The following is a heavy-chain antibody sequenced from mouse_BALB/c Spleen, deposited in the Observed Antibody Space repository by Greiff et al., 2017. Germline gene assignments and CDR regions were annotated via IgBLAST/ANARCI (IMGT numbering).Heavy chain of an antibody. V-gene: IGHV3-8*02. CDR2: ISYSGST. CDR1: GDSITSGY. CDR3: ARFRGRRPDYYAMDY. Sequence: VQLKESGPSLVKPSQTLSLTCSVTGDSITSGYWNWIRKFPGNKLEYMGYISYSGSTYYNPSLKSRISITRDTSKNQYYLQLNSVTTEDTATYYCARFRGRRPDYYAMDYWGQGTSVTVSS. D-gene: IGHD3-1*01. J-gene: IGHJ4*01.